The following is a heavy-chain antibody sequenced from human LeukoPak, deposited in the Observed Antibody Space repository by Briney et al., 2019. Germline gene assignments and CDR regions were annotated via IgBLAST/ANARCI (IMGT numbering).Heavy chain of an antibody. CDR2: INHSGST. CDR3: ARSGTTVTADY. V-gene: IGHV4-34*01. J-gene: IGHJ4*02. D-gene: IGHD4-17*01. CDR1: GGSFSGYY. Sequence: PETLSLTCAVYGGSFSGYYWSWIRQPPGKGLEWIGEINHSGSTNYNPSLKSRVTISVDTSKNQFSLKLSSVTAADTAVYYCARSGTTVTADYWGQGTLVTVSS.